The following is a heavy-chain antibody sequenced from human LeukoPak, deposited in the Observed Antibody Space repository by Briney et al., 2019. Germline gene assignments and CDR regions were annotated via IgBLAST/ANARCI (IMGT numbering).Heavy chain of an antibody. Sequence: PSETLSLTCTVSGDSISAYYLTWIRQPPGRGLQWIGHVHPSGSTSYNPSLKSRVTISADTSKNQFSLSLTFVNAADTAIYYWATGADAYKTGYWGQGTLVSVSS. D-gene: IGHD5-24*01. CDR3: ATGADAYKTGY. J-gene: IGHJ4*02. CDR2: VHPSGST. V-gene: IGHV4-59*12. CDR1: GDSISAYY.